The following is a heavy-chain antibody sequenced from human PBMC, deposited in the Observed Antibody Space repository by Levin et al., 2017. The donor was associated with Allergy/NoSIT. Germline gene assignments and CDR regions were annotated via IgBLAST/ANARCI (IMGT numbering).Heavy chain of an antibody. V-gene: IGHV4-4*02. CDR3: ATVEGLFCSGVSCSYSFHY. J-gene: IGHJ4*02. CDR2: IYRSGDT. Sequence: SETLSLTCAVSGGSISTDNWWSWIRQPPGKGLAWIGEIYRSGDTNHNPSLRSRVTMSVDKSQNHFSLKLSSVTAADKAVYYCATVEGLFCSGVSCSYSFHYWGQGALVTVSS. D-gene: IGHD3-9*01. CDR1: GGSISTDNW.